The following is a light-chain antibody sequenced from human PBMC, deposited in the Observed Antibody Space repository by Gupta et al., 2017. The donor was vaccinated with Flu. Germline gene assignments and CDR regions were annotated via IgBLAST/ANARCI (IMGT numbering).Light chain of an antibody. Sequence: DIQMTQSPSSLSASVGDRVTITCRASQGIRSDLGWYQQQPGKAPKRLIYAASSLQRGVPSRFSGRGSGTEFTFKINSLQPEDFATYYCLPYNSYPFPFGPGTKVDIK. V-gene: IGKV1-17*01. CDR3: LPYNSYPFP. CDR1: QGIRSD. CDR2: AAS. J-gene: IGKJ3*01.